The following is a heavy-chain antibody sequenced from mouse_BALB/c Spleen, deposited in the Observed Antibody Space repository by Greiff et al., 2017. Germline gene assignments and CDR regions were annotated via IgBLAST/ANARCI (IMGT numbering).Heavy chain of an antibody. D-gene: IGHD1-1*01. V-gene: IGHV1-14*01. J-gene: IGHJ4*01. CDR3: ARDFYYYGSSYVGGAMDY. Sequence: EVQLQQSGPELVKPGASVKMSCKASGYTFTSYVMHWVKQKPGQGLEWIGYINPYNDGTKYNEKFKGKATLTSDKSSSTAYMELSSLTSEDSAVYYCARDFYYYGSSYVGGAMDYWGQGTSVTVSS. CDR2: INPYNDGT. CDR1: GYTFTSYV.